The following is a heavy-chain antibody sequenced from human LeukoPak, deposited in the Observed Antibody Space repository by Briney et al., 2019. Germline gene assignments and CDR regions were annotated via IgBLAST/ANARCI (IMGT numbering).Heavy chain of an antibody. V-gene: IGHV3-72*01. J-gene: IGHJ4*02. D-gene: IGHD4-23*01. CDR1: GFTFSDHC. CDR3: ARGGPYGGNSAFDY. Sequence: GGSLRLSRAASGFTFSDHCMDWVRQAPGKGLELVGRSRNKADSYTTEHAASVKGRFTISRDDSQNSLYLQMNYLKTEDTAVYYCARGGPYGGNSAFDYWGQGTLVTVSS. CDR2: SRNKADSYTT.